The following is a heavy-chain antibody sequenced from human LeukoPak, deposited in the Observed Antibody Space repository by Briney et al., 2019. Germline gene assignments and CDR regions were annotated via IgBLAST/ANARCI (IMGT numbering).Heavy chain of an antibody. D-gene: IGHD1-1*01. CDR1: GYTFTGYY. CDR2: INPNSGGT. CDR3: ARRALIHPHGNGNWFDP. Sequence: ASVKVSCKASGYTFTGYYMHWVRQAPGQGLEWMGWINPNSGGTNYAQRFQGWVTMTRDTSISTAYMELSRLRSDDTAVYYCARRALIHPHGNGNWFDPWGQGTPVTVSS. J-gene: IGHJ5*02. V-gene: IGHV1-2*04.